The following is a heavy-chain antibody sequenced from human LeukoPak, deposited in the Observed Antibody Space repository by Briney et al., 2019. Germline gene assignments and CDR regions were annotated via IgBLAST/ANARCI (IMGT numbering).Heavy chain of an antibody. CDR2: INWNGGST. J-gene: IGHJ4*02. D-gene: IGHD3-9*01. V-gene: IGHV3-20*04. Sequence: GGSLRLSCAASGFTFRDYSMKWVRQAPGKGLEWVSGINWNGGSTGYTDSVKGRFTISRDNAKNSLYLQMNSLRAEDTALYYCARSGLTGYLYYFDYWGQGTLVTVSS. CDR3: ARSGLTGYLYYFDY. CDR1: GFTFRDYS.